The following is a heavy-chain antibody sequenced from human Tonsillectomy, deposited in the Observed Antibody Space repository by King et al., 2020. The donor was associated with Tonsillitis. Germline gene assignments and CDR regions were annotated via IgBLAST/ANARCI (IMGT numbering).Heavy chain of an antibody. CDR1: GGSFSGYY. CDR2: ISHSGRT. CDR3: ARTIPGSDAFDI. V-gene: IGHV4-34*01. J-gene: IGHJ3*02. D-gene: IGHD1-14*01. Sequence: VQLQQWGAGLLKPSETLSLTCAVYGGSFSGYYWSWIRQPPGKGLEWIGEISHSGRTNYNPSLKSRVTISVDTSKIQISLKLSSVTAADTAVYYCARTIPGSDAFDIWGQGTMVTVSS.